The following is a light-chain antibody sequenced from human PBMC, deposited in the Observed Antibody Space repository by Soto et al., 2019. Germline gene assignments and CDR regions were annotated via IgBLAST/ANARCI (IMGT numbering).Light chain of an antibody. CDR1: QSVSSSY. CDR2: GES. J-gene: IGKJ2*01. Sequence: EILLTQSPATLSLSPGERATLSCRASQSVSSSYLAWYQQKPGQAPRLLIYGESSRATGIQDRFSGSGSGTDFTLTISRLEPEDFAVYYCQPHLGRHTLGQGTKLDIK. CDR3: QPHLGRHT. V-gene: IGKV3-20*01.